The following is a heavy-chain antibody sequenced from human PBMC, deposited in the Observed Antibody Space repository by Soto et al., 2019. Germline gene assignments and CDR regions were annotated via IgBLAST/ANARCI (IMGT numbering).Heavy chain of an antibody. Sequence: SETLSLTCTVSGGSISSSSYYWGWIRQPPGKGLEWIGSIYYSGSTYYNPSLKSRVTISVDTSKNQFSLKLSSVTAADTAVYYCASAVPRRWELQPHYGMDVWGQGTTVTVSS. CDR1: GGSISSSSYY. D-gene: IGHD1-26*01. J-gene: IGHJ6*02. V-gene: IGHV4-39*01. CDR2: IYYSGST. CDR3: ASAVPRRWELQPHYGMDV.